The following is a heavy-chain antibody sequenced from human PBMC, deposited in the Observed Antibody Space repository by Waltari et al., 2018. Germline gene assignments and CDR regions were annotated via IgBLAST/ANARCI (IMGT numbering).Heavy chain of an antibody. Sequence: EVQLLKSGGDLVQPEGSLRLTCAACGVTFSSYAMNGVRQAPGKGLEWFSALSLSGASTYYADSVMGLFIISRANSKNTLYLQMNSLRAEDSAVYYCARDPDAHYHFDYWGQGTLVTVSS. CDR2: LSLSGAST. J-gene: IGHJ4*02. V-gene: IGHV3-23*01. CDR1: GVTFSSYA. CDR3: ARDPDAHYHFDY. D-gene: IGHD1-26*01.